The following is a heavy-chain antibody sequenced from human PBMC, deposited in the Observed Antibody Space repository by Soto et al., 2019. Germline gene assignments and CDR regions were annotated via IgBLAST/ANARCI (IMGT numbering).Heavy chain of an antibody. CDR1: GGSISSNY. CDR3: ARDPYSSRHGSLRGGYGMDV. Sequence: QVQLQESGPGLVKPSETLSLTCSVSGGSISSNYWRWIRQPPGKGLEWIGYIYYSGSTNYNPSLKSRVTISADTSKNQFSLKLSTVTAADTAVYYCARDPYSSRHGSLRGGYGMDVWGQGTTVTVSS. V-gene: IGHV4-59*01. J-gene: IGHJ6*02. D-gene: IGHD6-13*01. CDR2: IYYSGST.